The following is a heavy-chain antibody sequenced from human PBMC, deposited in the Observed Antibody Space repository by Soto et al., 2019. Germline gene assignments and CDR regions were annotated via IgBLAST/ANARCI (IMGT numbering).Heavy chain of an antibody. J-gene: IGHJ6*04. CDR1: GGSISSSRYY. Sequence: SETLSLPCTVSGGSISSSRYYWGWIRQPPWKGLEWIGSIYYSGSSYYNPSLKSRVTISVDTSKNQFSLMLSSVTAVDPAVYYCARHGRITGTPYGMDGWGDGTTVTVGS. CDR2: IYYSGSS. D-gene: IGHD1-20*01. V-gene: IGHV4-39*01. CDR3: ARHGRITGTPYGMDG.